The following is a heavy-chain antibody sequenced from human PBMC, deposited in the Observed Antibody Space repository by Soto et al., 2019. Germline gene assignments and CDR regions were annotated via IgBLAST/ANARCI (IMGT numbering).Heavy chain of an antibody. CDR1: GGSISSSSYY. V-gene: IGHV4-39*01. CDR3: ARHYPAVSLFAH. J-gene: IGHJ1*01. CDR2: IYYSGST. Sequence: QLQLQESGPGLVKPSETLSLTCTVSGGSISSSSYYWGWIRQPPGKGLEWIGSIYYSGSTYYNPSPQGRSTMVVETAKDQCSRKLGPVTAADPGVDFRARHYPAVSLFAHWGPGTPVTLS.